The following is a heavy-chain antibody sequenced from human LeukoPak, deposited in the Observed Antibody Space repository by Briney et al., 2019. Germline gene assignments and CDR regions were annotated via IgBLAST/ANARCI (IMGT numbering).Heavy chain of an antibody. D-gene: IGHD3-16*01. Sequence: SETLSLTCTVSGGSISSYYWSWIRQPPGKGLEWIGYIYYSGSTNYNPSLKSRVTISVDTSKNQFSLELSSVTAADTAVYYCATSAYPYYFDYWGQGTLVTVSS. CDR1: GGSISSYY. CDR3: ATSAYPYYFDY. J-gene: IGHJ4*02. V-gene: IGHV4-59*01. CDR2: IYYSGST.